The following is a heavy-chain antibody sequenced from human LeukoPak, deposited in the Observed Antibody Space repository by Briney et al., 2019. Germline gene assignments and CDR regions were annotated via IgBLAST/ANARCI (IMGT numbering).Heavy chain of an antibody. V-gene: IGHV1-8*01. J-gene: IGHJ4*01. CDR2: MNPNSGNT. Sequence: ASVKVSCKASGYTFTSYDISWVRQATGQGLEWMGWMNPNSGNTGYAQKFQGRVTMTRNTSISTAYMELSSLRSEDTAVYSCARLADTAMVASDYWGQGTLVTVSS. D-gene: IGHD5-18*01. CDR3: ARLADTAMVASDY. CDR1: GYTFTSYD.